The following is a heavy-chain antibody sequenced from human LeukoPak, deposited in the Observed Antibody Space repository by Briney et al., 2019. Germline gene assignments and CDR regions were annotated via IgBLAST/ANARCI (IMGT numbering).Heavy chain of an antibody. D-gene: IGHD3-16*01. CDR3: TRSPPPGATVYGVVDL. Sequence: SEALSLTCAVYGGSFSGSYWSWIRHPPGKGLEWVGEINHSGSTNYNPSLKGRVTISIDTSKNQFSLKLRSVAAADTAVYYCTRSPPPGATVYGVVDLWGQGTLVTVSS. J-gene: IGHJ4*02. V-gene: IGHV4-34*01. CDR1: GGSFSGSY. CDR2: INHSGST.